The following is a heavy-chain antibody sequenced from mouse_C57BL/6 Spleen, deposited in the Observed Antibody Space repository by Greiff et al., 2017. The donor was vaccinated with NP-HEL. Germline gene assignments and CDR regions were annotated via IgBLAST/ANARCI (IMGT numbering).Heavy chain of an antibody. CDR1: GFSFNTYA. CDR2: IRSKSNNYAT. Sequence: EVMLVESGGGLVQPKGSLKLSCAASGFSFNTYAMNWVRQAPGKGLEWVARIRSKSNNYATYYADSVKDRFTISRDDSESMLYLQMNNLKTEDTAMYYCVRQDYGSSNYFDYWGQGTTLTVSS. V-gene: IGHV10-1*01. J-gene: IGHJ2*01. D-gene: IGHD1-1*01. CDR3: VRQDYGSSNYFDY.